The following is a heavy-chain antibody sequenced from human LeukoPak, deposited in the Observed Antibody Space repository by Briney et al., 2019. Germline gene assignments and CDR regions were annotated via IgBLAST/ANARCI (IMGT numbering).Heavy chain of an antibody. Sequence: GGSLRLSCAASGFTFSSYAMSWVRQVPGKGLEWVSAISGSGGSTYYADSVKGRFTISRDNSKNTLYLQMNSLRAEDTAVYYCAKRGDFWSGNPHYFDYWGQGTLVTVSS. CDR1: GFTFSSYA. J-gene: IGHJ4*02. D-gene: IGHD3-3*01. V-gene: IGHV3-23*01. CDR3: AKRGDFWSGNPHYFDY. CDR2: ISGSGGST.